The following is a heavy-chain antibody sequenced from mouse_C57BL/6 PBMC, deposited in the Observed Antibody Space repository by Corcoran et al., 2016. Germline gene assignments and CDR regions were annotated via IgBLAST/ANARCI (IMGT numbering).Heavy chain of an antibody. CDR3: ARVITTVVPYFDV. CDR2: INTYSGVP. V-gene: IGHV9-3*01. Sequence: QIQLVQSGPELKKPGETVKISCKASGYTFTTYGMSWVKQAPGKGLKWMGWINTYSGVPTYADDFKGRFAFSLETSASTAYLQINNLKNEDTATYFCARVITTVVPYFDVWGTGTTVTVSS. J-gene: IGHJ1*03. CDR1: GYTFTTYG. D-gene: IGHD1-1*01.